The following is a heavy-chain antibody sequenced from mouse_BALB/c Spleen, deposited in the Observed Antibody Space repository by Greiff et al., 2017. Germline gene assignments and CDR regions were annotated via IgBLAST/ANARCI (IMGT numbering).Heavy chain of an antibody. CDR3: TREGDYEGYYAMDY. J-gene: IGHJ4*01. V-gene: IGHV5-6-4*01. D-gene: IGHD2-4*01. Sequence: EVNVVESGGGLVKPGGSLKLSCAASGFTFSSYTMSWVRQTPEKRLEWVATISSGGSYTYYPDSVKGRFTISRDNAKNTLYLQMSSLKSEDTAMYYCTREGDYEGYYAMDYWGQGTSVTVSS. CDR1: GFTFSSYT. CDR2: ISSGGSYT.